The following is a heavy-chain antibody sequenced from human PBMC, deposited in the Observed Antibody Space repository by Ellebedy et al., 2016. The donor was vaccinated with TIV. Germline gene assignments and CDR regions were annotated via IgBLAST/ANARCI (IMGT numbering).Heavy chain of an antibody. CDR3: ARDQSTAIFDV. J-gene: IGHJ4*02. CDR2: ISTENLNT. V-gene: IGHV1-18*01. Sequence: AASVKVSCKASGYMFTNFAIAWVRQAPGQGLEWMGWISTENLNTNYAQKFQGRVTLPTETSTNTAYMELTNLRSDDTAVYYCARDQSTAIFDVWGQGTLVTVSS. CDR1: GYMFTNFA. D-gene: IGHD1-14*01.